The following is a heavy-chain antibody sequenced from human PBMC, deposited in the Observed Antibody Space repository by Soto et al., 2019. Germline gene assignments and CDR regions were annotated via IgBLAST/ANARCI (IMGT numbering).Heavy chain of an antibody. CDR1: GFPISNYG. CDR2: VSDTGART. Sequence: GGSLRLSCAASGFPISNYGISWVRQAPGNGLECVSAVSDTGARTRYADSVKGRSTISRDDSQNTLYLQMSSLRAEDTAVYYCATVHKTSRSFVYWGQGTLVNVCS. J-gene: IGHJ4*02. V-gene: IGHV3-23*01. CDR3: ATVHKTSRSFVY.